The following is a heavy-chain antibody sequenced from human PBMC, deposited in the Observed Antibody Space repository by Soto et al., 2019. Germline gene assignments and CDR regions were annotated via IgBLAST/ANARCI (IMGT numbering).Heavy chain of an antibody. CDR3: VILGVPTTWLWTPLENRQDAFDI. D-gene: IGHD3-22*01. Sequence: GGSLRLSCAASGFTFSSYGMHWVRQAPGKGLEWVAVISYDGSNKYYADSVKGRFTISRDNSKNTLYLQMNSLRAEDTAVYYCVILGVPTTWLWTPLENRQDAFDIWGQGTMVTVSS. J-gene: IGHJ3*02. CDR1: GFTFSSYG. CDR2: ISYDGSNK. V-gene: IGHV3-30*03.